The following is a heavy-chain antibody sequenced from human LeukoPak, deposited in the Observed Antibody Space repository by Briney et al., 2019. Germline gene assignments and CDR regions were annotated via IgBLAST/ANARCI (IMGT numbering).Heavy chain of an antibody. CDR1: GFTFSSYE. CDR3: AKDHGYYYDSSGYFYNY. J-gene: IGHJ4*02. D-gene: IGHD3-22*01. CDR2: ISSSGSTI. V-gene: IGHV3-48*03. Sequence: GRSLRLSCAASGFTFSSYEMNWVRQAPGKGLEWVSYISSSGSTIYYADSVKGRFTISRDNAKNSLYLQMSSLRAEDTAVYYCAKDHGYYYDSSGYFYNYWGQGTLVTVSS.